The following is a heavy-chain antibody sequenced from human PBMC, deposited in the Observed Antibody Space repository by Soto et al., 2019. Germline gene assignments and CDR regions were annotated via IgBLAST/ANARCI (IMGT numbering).Heavy chain of an antibody. Sequence: PGESLRLSCAASGFTFSSYAMSWVRQAPGKGLEWVSAISGSGGSTYYADSVKGRFTISRDNSKNTLYLQMNSLRAEDTAVYYCAKGYVYSSSWYDAFDIWGQGTMVTVSS. V-gene: IGHV3-23*01. CDR1: GFTFSSYA. CDR2: ISGSGGST. CDR3: AKGYVYSSSWYDAFDI. J-gene: IGHJ3*02. D-gene: IGHD6-13*01.